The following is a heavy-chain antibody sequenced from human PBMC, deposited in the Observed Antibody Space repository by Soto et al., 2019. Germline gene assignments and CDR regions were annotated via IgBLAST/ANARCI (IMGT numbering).Heavy chain of an antibody. CDR2: INEDGSEE. V-gene: IGHV3-7*01. CDR3: CHTWV. CDR1: GFSISDYC. J-gene: IGHJ4*02. D-gene: IGHD1-26*01. Sequence: EVQMVESGGGLVQPGGSLRLSCAASGFSISDYCMSWVRQAPGKGLEWVGNINEDGSEENYVVSVKGRFTISRDNARISLYLQMNSLRVEDTAVYYCCHTWVGGQGTLVTVSS.